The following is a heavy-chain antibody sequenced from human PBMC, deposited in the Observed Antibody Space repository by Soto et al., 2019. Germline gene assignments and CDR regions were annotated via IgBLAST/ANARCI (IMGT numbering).Heavy chain of an antibody. CDR3: ARDPGGKYSSSWYPGPPAYYYYGMDV. Sequence: SVKVSCKASGGTFSSYAISWVRQAPGQGLEWMGGIIPIFGTANYAQKFQGRVTITADESTSTAYMELSSLRSEDTAVYYCARDPGGKYSSSWYPGPPAYYYYGMDVWGQGTTVTVSS. CDR1: GGTFSSYA. J-gene: IGHJ6*02. D-gene: IGHD6-13*01. V-gene: IGHV1-69*13. CDR2: IIPIFGTA.